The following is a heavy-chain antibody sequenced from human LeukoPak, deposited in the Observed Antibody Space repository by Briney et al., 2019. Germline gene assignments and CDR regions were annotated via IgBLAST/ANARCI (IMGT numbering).Heavy chain of an antibody. J-gene: IGHJ4*02. CDR1: GGSISSGGYY. D-gene: IGHD4-17*01. V-gene: IGHV4-31*03. CDR3: ARGDYDLPFDY. CDR2: IYYSGST. Sequence: SETLSLICTVSGGSISSGGYYWSWIRQHPGKGLEWIGYIYYSGSTYYNPSLKSRVTISVDTSKNQFSLKLSSVTAADTAVYYCARGDYDLPFDYWGQGTLVTVSS.